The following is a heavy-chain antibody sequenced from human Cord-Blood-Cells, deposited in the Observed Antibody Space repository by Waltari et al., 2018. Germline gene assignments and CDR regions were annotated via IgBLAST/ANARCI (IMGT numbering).Heavy chain of an antibody. CDR1: GFTFSSYW. Sequence: EVQLVESGGGLVQPGGSLSLSCEASGFTFSSYWLSWVRQAPGKGLEWVANIKQDGSEKYYVDSVKGRFTISRDNAKNSLYLQMNSLKAEDTAVYYCALGRLGKGLFDYWGQGTLVTVSS. CDR3: ALGRLGKGLFDY. CDR2: IKQDGSEK. V-gene: IGHV3-7*01. D-gene: IGHD7-27*01. J-gene: IGHJ4*02.